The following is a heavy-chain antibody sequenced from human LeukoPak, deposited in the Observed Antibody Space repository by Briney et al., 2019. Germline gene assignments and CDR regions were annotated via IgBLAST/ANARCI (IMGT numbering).Heavy chain of an antibody. J-gene: IGHJ5*02. CDR3: ARGGRIIIYGTRSFDWFDP. CDR2: MNPSIGSA. Sequence: GASVKVSCKASVYTLTDKFMRWVRQAPGQGLEWMGIMNPSIGSASYAEKFQARISLTRDTSTSTVYMELSNLTSEDTALYYCARGGRIIIYGTRSFDWFDPWGQGTPVIVSS. V-gene: IGHV1-46*01. D-gene: IGHD3-3*02. CDR1: VYTLTDKF.